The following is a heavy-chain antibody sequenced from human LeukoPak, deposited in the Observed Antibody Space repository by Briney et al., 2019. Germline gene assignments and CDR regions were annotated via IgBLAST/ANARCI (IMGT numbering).Heavy chain of an antibody. J-gene: IGHJ4*02. CDR3: ARVTGYVIEDYFDY. D-gene: IGHD3-22*01. CDR2: IYYSGST. Sequence: PSETLSLTCTVSGGSTSSYYSSWIRHPPGEGLGWIGYIYYSGSTNYNPSLKSRVTISVDTSKNHFSLKLRSVTAADTAVYYCARVTGYVIEDYFDYWGQGTLVTVSS. V-gene: IGHV4-59*01. CDR1: GGSTSSYY.